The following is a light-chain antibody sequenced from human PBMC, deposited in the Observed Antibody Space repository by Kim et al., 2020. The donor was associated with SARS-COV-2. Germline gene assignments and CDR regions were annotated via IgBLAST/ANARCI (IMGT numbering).Light chain of an antibody. CDR3: QQSGDSPWT. CDR1: QSVDSSY. V-gene: IGKV3-20*01. Sequence: EIVLTQSPGTLSLSPGERATLSCRASQSVDSSYLAWYQQKPGQAPRLLIYAISSRATGIPDRFSGSGSGADFTLTISRLEPEDSAVYYCQQSGDSPWTFGQGTKLEI. CDR2: AIS. J-gene: IGKJ1*01.